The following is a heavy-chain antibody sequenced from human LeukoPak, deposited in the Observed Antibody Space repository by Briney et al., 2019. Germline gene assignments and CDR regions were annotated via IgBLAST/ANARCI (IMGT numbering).Heavy chain of an antibody. CDR3: ARDGGHGLAARPEDAFDI. V-gene: IGHV4-30-4*01. D-gene: IGHD6-6*01. CDR1: GGSISSGDYY. Sequence: PSQTLSLTCTVSGGSISSGDYYWSWIRQPPGKGLEWIGYIYYSGSTYYNPSLKSRVTISVDTSKNQFSLKLSSVTAADTAVYYCARDGGHGLAARPEDAFDIWGQGTMVTVSS. CDR2: IYYSGST. J-gene: IGHJ3*02.